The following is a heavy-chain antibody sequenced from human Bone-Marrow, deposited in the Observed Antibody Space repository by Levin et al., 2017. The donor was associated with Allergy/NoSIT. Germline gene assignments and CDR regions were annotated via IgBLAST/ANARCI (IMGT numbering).Heavy chain of an antibody. J-gene: IGHJ6*02. CDR2: IIPIFGTA. CDR3: ARKANYDFWSGKKSHYYYGMDV. V-gene: IGHV1-69*13. CDR1: GGTFSSYA. D-gene: IGHD3-3*01. Sequence: ASVKVSCKASGGTFSSYAISWVRQAPGQGLEWMGGIIPIFGTANYAQKFQGRVTITADESTSTAYMELSSLRSEDTAVYYCARKANYDFWSGKKSHYYYGMDVWGQGTTVTVSS.